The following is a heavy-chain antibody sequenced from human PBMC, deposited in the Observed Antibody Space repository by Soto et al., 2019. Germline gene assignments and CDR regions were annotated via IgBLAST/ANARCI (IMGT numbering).Heavy chain of an antibody. D-gene: IGHD3-16*01. J-gene: IGHJ6*02. CDR3: AREGVRGMDV. CDR2: MNPNSANT. Sequence: QVXLVXSGXXXXKXXXXVKXSXKASGYTFTSYDINWVRQATGQGLEWMGWMNPNSANTGYAQKFQGRVTMTRNTSISTAYMELSSLRSEDTAVYYCAREGVRGMDVWGQGTTVTVSS. V-gene: IGHV1-8*01. CDR1: GYTFTSYD.